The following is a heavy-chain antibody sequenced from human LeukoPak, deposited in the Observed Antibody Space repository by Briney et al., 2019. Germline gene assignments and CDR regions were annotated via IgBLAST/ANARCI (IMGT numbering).Heavy chain of an antibody. Sequence: GRSLRLSCAASGFTFSSYAMHWVRQAPGKGLEWVAVISYDGSNKYYADSVKGRFTISRDNSKNTLYLQMNSLRAEDTAVYYCAKGRSSWYQGSEYFQHWGQGTLVTVSS. CDR1: GFTFSSYA. D-gene: IGHD6-13*01. CDR2: ISYDGSNK. V-gene: IGHV3-30*04. CDR3: AKGRSSWYQGSEYFQH. J-gene: IGHJ1*01.